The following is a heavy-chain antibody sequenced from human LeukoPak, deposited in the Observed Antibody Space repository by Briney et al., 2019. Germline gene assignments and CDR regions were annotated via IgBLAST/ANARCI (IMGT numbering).Heavy chain of an antibody. CDR2: IWYDGSDK. CDR1: GFTFSSHD. Sequence: GGSLRLSCAASGFTFSSHDMHWVRQAPGKGLEWVAVIWYDGSDKYYADSVKGRFTISRDSSKNTLYLQMTSLRADDTAVYYCARDRVLHYFDYWGQGALVTVSS. V-gene: IGHV3-33*01. D-gene: IGHD3-16*01. J-gene: IGHJ4*02. CDR3: ARDRVLHYFDY.